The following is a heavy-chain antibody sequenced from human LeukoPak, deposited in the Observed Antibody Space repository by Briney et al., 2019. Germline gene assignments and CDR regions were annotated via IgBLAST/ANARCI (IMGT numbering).Heavy chain of an antibody. CDR1: GFTFSTYN. V-gene: IGHV3-20*04. J-gene: IGHJ4*02. CDR2: INWNGGST. D-gene: IGHD2-8*01. CDR3: ARDLYCTNGVCFPTDY. Sequence: PGGSLRLSCAASGFTFSTYNMNWVRQAPGKGLEWVSGINWNGGSTGYADSVKGRFTISRDNAKNSLYLQMNSLRAEDTALYYCARDLYCTNGVCFPTDYWGQGTLVTVSS.